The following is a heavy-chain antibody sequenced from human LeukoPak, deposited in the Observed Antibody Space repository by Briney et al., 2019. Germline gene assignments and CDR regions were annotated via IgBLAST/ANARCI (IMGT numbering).Heavy chain of an antibody. CDR3: AKASRDIPAAGPSGYYFDY. Sequence: QSGGSLRLSCAASGFTFSSYGMSGVRQAPGKGLEWVSAISGSGGSTYYADSVKGRFTISRDNSKNTLYLQMNSLRAEDTAIYYCAKASRDIPAAGPSGYYFDYWGQGTLVTVSS. CDR2: ISGSGGST. J-gene: IGHJ4*02. V-gene: IGHV3-23*01. CDR1: GFTFSSYG. D-gene: IGHD6-13*01.